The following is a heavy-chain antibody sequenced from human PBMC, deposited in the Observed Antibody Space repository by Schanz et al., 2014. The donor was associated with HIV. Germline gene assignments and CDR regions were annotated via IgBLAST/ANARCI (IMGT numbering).Heavy chain of an antibody. V-gene: IGHV3-72*01. Sequence: VQLVESGGGVVQPGRSLRLSCAASGFTFSTNDMHWVRQAPGKGLEWVARSRVKSDSYATEYAASVTGRFTISRDDSKNSVYLQMNSLNIEDTAVYYCRGYRFYYGVDFWGQGTTVTVS. D-gene: IGHD5-18*01. CDR1: GFTFSTND. CDR2: SRVKSDSYAT. CDR3: RGYRFYYGVDF. J-gene: IGHJ6*02.